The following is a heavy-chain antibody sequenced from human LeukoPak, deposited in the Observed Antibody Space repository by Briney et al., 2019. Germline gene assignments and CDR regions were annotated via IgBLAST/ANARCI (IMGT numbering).Heavy chain of an antibody. CDR3: ARGTNCYYIDV. CDR2: INHSGST. Sequence: PSETLSLTCAVFGGSFSGYYWSWIRQPPGKGLEWIGEINHSGSTNDNPSLNRRATISVDTSKNQFSLKLSSVTAADTAVYYCARGTNCYYIDVWGKGTTVTVSS. J-gene: IGHJ6*03. D-gene: IGHD1-7*01. V-gene: IGHV4-34*04. CDR1: GGSFSGYY.